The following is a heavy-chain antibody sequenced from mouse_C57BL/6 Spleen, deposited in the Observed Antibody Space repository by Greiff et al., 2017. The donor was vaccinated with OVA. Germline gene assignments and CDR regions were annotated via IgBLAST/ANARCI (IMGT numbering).Heavy chain of an antibody. V-gene: IGHV5-16*01. J-gene: IGHJ4*01. Sequence: EVQLQESEGGLVQPGSSMKLSCTASGFTFSDYYMAWVRQVPEKGLEWVANINYDGSSTYYLDSLKSRFIISRDNAKNILYLQMSSLKSEDTATYYCARTGYYAMDYWGQGTSVTVSS. D-gene: IGHD4-1*01. CDR3: ARTGYYAMDY. CDR1: GFTFSDYY. CDR2: INYDGSST.